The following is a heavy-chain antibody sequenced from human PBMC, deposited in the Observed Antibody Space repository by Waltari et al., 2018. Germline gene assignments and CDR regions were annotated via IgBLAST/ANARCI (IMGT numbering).Heavy chain of an antibody. Sequence: EVQLVESGGGLVQPGGSLRLSCAASGFTFSGYWMSWVRQAPGQGLEWVADIQQDGSNIYYVDSVEGRFTISRDNAKNSLYLQMNSLRAEDTAVYYCASLWEGGYWGQGTLVTVSS. V-gene: IGHV3-7*01. J-gene: IGHJ4*02. CDR2: IQQDGSNI. CDR3: ASLWEGGY. D-gene: IGHD1-26*01. CDR1: GFTFSGYW.